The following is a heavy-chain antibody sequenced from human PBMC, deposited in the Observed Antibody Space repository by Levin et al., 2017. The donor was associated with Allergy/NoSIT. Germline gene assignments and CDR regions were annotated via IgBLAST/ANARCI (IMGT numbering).Heavy chain of an antibody. V-gene: IGHV4-59*01. D-gene: IGHD2-2*01. Sequence: SETLSLTCTVSGGSISSYYWSWIRQPPGKGLEWIGYIYYSGSTNYNPSLKSRVTISVDTSKNQFSLKLSSVTAADTAVYYCARDLEPRGVVPAAIHDYYGMDVWGQGTTVTVSS. CDR3: ARDLEPRGVVPAAIHDYYGMDV. CDR2: IYYSGST. CDR1: GGSISSYY. J-gene: IGHJ6*02.